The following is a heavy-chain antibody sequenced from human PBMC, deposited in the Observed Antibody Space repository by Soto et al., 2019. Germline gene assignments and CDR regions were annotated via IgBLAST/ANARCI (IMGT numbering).Heavy chain of an antibody. CDR2: IIPIFGTA. CDR1: GGTFSSYA. V-gene: IGHV1-69*01. J-gene: IGHJ6*02. CDR3: ARTVVPAAIPRPYYYYYGMDV. Sequence: QVQLVQSGAEVKKPGSSVKVSCKASGGTFSSYAISWVRQAPGQGLEWMGGIIPIFGTANYAQKFQGRVKITAYESTSTSYLELSSLRSEDTAVYYCARTVVPAAIPRPYYYYYGMDVWGQGTTVTVSS. D-gene: IGHD2-2*02.